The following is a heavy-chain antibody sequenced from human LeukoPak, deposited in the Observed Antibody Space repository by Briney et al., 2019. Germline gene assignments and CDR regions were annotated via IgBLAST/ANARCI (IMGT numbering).Heavy chain of an antibody. V-gene: IGHV1-2*02. CDR1: GYTFTGYY. J-gene: IGHJ4*02. CDR2: LNPDSAGT. CDR3: AKSNWNYDLPGYYFDY. D-gene: IGHD1-7*01. Sequence: GASVKVSCKASGYTFTGYYMHWVRQAPGQGLEWMGWLNPDSAGTNYAQRFKGRVTMTRDPSISTAYMELSRLKSDDTTVYYCAKSNWNYDLPGYYFDYWGQGTLVTVSS.